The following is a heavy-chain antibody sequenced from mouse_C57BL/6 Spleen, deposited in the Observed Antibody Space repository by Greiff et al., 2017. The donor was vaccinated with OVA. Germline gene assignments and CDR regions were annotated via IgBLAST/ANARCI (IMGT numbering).Heavy chain of an antibody. D-gene: IGHD2-4*01. V-gene: IGHV1-82*01. Sequence: QVQLQQSGPELVKPGASVKISCKASGYAFSSSWMNWVKPRPGKGLEWIGRIYPGDGDTNYNGKFKGKATLTADKSSSTAYMQLSSLTSEDSAVYFCATLYDYDEAWFAYWGQGTLVTVSA. CDR1: GYAFSSSW. CDR2: IYPGDGDT. J-gene: IGHJ3*01. CDR3: ATLYDYDEAWFAY.